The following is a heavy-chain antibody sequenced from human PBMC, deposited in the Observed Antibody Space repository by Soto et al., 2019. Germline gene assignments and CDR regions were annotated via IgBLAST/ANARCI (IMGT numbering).Heavy chain of an antibody. V-gene: IGHV3-23*01. CDR3: AKGRGGMARGMDV. CDR1: GFTFISYA. J-gene: IGHJ6*02. D-gene: IGHD2-8*01. CDR2: ISGSGDNI. Sequence: PGGSLRLSCAASGFTFISYAMNWVRQAPGKGLEWVSVISGSGDNIDYADSVKGRFAISRDNAKDTLYLQVNSLRAEDTALYYCAKGRGGMARGMDVWGQGTKVTVSS.